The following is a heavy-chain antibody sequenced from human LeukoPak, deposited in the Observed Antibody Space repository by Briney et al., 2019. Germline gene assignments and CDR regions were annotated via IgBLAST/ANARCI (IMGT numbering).Heavy chain of an antibody. CDR3: ARDFRSDSSGYYPPWFDP. J-gene: IGHJ5*02. CDR2: IYYSGST. D-gene: IGHD3-22*01. Sequence: PSETLSLTCTVSGGSISSYYWSWIRQPPGKGLEWIGSIYYSGSTNYNPSLKSRVTISVDTSKNQFSLKLSSVTAADTAVYYCARDFRSDSSGYYPPWFDPWGQGTLVTVSS. V-gene: IGHV4-59*01. CDR1: GGSISSYY.